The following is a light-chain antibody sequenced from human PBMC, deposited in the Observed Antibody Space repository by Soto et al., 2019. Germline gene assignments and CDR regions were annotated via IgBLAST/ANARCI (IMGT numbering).Light chain of an antibody. CDR2: GAS. J-gene: IGKJ1*01. CDR3: QQYNNWPRT. V-gene: IGKV3-15*01. CDR1: QSVSSN. Sequence: EIVMTQSPATLSLSPGERATLSCRASQSVSSNLAWFQQRPGQAPRLLIYGASTRATGLPARFSGSGSRTEFTLTISSLQSEDFAVYYCQQYNNWPRTLGQGTRVEIK.